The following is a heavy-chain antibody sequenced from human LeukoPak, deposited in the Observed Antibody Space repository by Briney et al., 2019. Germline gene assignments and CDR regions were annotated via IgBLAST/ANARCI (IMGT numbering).Heavy chain of an antibody. Sequence: SVKVSCKASGGTFSSYAISWVRQAPGQGLEWMGGIIPIFGTANYAQKFQGRVTITTDESTSTAYMELSSLRSEDTAVYYCARQGTPYYYHYMDVWGKGTTVTVSS. J-gene: IGHJ6*03. V-gene: IGHV1-69*05. CDR1: GGTFSSYA. CDR2: IIPIFGTA. CDR3: ARQGTPYYYHYMDV. D-gene: IGHD1-1*01.